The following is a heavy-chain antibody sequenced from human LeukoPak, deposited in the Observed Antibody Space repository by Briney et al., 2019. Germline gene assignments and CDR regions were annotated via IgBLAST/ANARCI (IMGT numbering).Heavy chain of an antibody. CDR1: GFTFDDYA. CDR2: ISWNSGSI. D-gene: IGHD3-10*01. Sequence: GGSLRLSCAASGFTFDDYAMRWVRQAPGKGLEWVSGISWNSGSIGYADSVKGRFTISRDNAKNSLYLQMNSLRAEDTALYYCAKNYYGSGSSSYAFDYWGQGTLVTVSS. CDR3: AKNYYGSGSSSYAFDY. V-gene: IGHV3-9*01. J-gene: IGHJ4*02.